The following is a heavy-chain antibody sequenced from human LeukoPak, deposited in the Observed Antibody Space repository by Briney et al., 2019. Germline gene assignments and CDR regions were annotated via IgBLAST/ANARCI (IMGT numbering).Heavy chain of an antibody. Sequence: PGGSLRLSCAASGFTFSSYGMSWVRQAPGKGLEWVSAISGSGGSTYYADSVKGRFTISRDNSKNTLYLQMNSLRAEDTAVYYCATKWAGRSSSWSPQDYWGQGTLVTVSS. CDR1: GFTFSSYG. J-gene: IGHJ4*02. D-gene: IGHD6-13*01. CDR3: ATKWAGRSSSWSPQDY. V-gene: IGHV3-23*01. CDR2: ISGSGGST.